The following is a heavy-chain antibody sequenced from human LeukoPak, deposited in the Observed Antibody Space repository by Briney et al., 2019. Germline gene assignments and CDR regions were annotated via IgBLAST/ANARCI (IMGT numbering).Heavy chain of an antibody. J-gene: IGHJ5*02. CDR2: IYHSGST. Sequence: SETLSLTCAVSGGSISSGGYSWSWNRQPPGKGLEWIVYIYHSGSTYYNPSLKSRVTISVDRSKNQFSLKLSSVTAADTAVYYCARDHRSVGVSWFDPWGQGTLVTVSS. CDR1: GGSISSGGYS. V-gene: IGHV4-30-2*01. CDR3: ARDHRSVGVSWFDP. D-gene: IGHD2-8*01.